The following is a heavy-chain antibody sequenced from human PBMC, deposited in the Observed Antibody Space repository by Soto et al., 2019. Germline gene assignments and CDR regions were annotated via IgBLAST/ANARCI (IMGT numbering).Heavy chain of an antibody. V-gene: IGHV4-34*01. D-gene: IGHD3-22*01. CDR3: ARRYYDSSGYFSLGWFDP. CDR2: INHTGGT. Sequence: SETLSLTCAVYGGSVNGYYWNWIRQPPGKGLEWIGEINHTGGTHYNPSLKGRVTMSVDTSKNQFSLKLSSVTAADTAVYYCARRYYDSSGYFSLGWFDPWGQGTLVTVSS. CDR1: GGSVNGYY. J-gene: IGHJ5*02.